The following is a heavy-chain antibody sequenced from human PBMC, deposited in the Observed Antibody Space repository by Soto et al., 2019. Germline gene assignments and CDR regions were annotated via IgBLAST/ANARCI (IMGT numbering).Heavy chain of an antibody. CDR1: EFTFSSYA. D-gene: IGHD2-15*01. CDR3: AKNPGGSLPWFDP. V-gene: IGHV3-23*01. J-gene: IGHJ5*02. CDR2: ISGSGGST. Sequence: GGSLRLSCAASEFTFSSYAMSWVRQAPGKGLEWVSGISGSGGSTYYADPVKGRFTISRDNSKNTLFLQMNSLRAEDTAVYYCAKNPGGSLPWFDPWGQGTLVTVSS.